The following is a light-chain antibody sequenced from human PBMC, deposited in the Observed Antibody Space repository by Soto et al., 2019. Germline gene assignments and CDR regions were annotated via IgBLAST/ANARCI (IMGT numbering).Light chain of an antibody. CDR3: QQYNNCPPYT. V-gene: IGKV3-15*01. CDR2: GAS. J-gene: IGKJ2*01. CDR1: QSVSSN. Sequence: EIVMTQSPATLSVSPGERATLSCRASQSVSSNLAWYQQKPGQAPRLLIYGASTRATGIPARFSGSGSGTEFTLTISSLQSEDVALYYCQQYNNCPPYTFGQGTKLEIK.